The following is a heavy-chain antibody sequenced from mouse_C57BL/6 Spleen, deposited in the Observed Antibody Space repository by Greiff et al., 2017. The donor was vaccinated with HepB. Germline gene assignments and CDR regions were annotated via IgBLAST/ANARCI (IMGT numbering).Heavy chain of an antibody. Sequence: EVKLMESGGGLVKPGGSLKLSCAASGFTFSSYAMSWVRQTPEKRLEWVATISDGGSYTYYPDNVKGRFTISRDNAKNNLYLQMSHLKSEDTAMYYCARDRLGLYYFDYWGQGTTLTVSS. CDR2: ISDGGSYT. CDR3: ARDRLGLYYFDY. V-gene: IGHV5-4*01. J-gene: IGHJ2*01. CDR1: GFTFSSYA. D-gene: IGHD4-1*01.